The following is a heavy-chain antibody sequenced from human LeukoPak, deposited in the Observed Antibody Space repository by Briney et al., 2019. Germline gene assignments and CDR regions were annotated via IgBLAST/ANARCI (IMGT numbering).Heavy chain of an antibody. CDR1: GFTFSSYS. V-gene: IGHV3-21*01. J-gene: IGHJ4*02. D-gene: IGHD4-11*01. Sequence: GGSLRLSCAASGFTFSSYSMNWVRQAPGKGLEWVSSISSSSSYIYYADSVKGRFTISRDNAKNSLYLQMNSLRAEDTAVYYCARSATVTKSPVFDYWGQGTLVTVSS. CDR2: ISSSSSYI. CDR3: ARSATVTKSPVFDY.